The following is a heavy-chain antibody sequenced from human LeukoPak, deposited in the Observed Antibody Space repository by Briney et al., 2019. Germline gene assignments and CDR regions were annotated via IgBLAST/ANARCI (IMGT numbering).Heavy chain of an antibody. CDR1: GFTFSSYS. D-gene: IGHD6-19*01. V-gene: IGHV3-21*04. J-gene: IGHJ4*02. CDR2: ISSSSSYI. Sequence: PGGSLRLSCEASGFTFSSYSMNWVRQAPGKGLEWVSSISSSSSYIHYADSVKGRFTISRDNAKNSLYLQMNSLRAEDTAVYYCARKGDSSGWYVLYYFDYWGQGTLVTVSS. CDR3: ARKGDSSGWYVLYYFDY.